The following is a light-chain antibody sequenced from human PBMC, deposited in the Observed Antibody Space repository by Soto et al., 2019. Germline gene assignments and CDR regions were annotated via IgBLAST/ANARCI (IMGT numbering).Light chain of an antibody. CDR1: LSVSSSY. Sequence: EIVLTQSPGALSLSTGERATLSCRASLSVSSSYLAWYQQKPGQAPRLLISGASSKATGIPDRFSGSGSVTDFTLTISRLEPEDFAVDYCQQYGGPSPFTFGPGTKVDI. V-gene: IGKV3-20*01. CDR3: QQYGGPSPFT. CDR2: GAS. J-gene: IGKJ3*01.